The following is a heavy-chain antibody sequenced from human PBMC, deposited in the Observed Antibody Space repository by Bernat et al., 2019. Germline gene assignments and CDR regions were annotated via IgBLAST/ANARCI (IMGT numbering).Heavy chain of an antibody. CDR3: AKSALDRHFQH. D-gene: IGHD3-22*01. CDR2: ISYDGSNK. CDR1: GFTFSSYG. Sequence: QVQLVESGGGVVQPGRSLRLSCAASGFTFSSYGMHWVRQAPCKGLEWVAVISYDGSNKYYADSVKGRFTISRDNSKNTLYLQMNSLRAEDTAVYYCAKSALDRHFQHWGQGTLVTVSS. J-gene: IGHJ1*01. V-gene: IGHV3-30*18.